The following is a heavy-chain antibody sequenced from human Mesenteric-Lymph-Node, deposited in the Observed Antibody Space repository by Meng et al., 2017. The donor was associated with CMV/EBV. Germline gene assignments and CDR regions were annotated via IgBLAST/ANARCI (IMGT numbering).Heavy chain of an antibody. J-gene: IGHJ6*02. D-gene: IGHD3-3*01. V-gene: IGHV3-30*04. Sequence: GGSLRLSCAASGFTFSSYAMHWVRQAPGNGLEWVAVISYDGSNKYYADSVKGRFTISRDNSKNTLYLQMNSLRAEDTAVYYCAREGMYYDFWRGYYYGMDVWGQGTTVTVSS. CDR1: GFTFSSYA. CDR2: ISYDGSNK. CDR3: AREGMYYDFWRGYYYGMDV.